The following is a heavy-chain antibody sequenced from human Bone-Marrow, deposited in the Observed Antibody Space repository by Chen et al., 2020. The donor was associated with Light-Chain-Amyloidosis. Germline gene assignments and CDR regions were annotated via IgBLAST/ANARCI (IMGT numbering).Heavy chain of an antibody. J-gene: IGHJ4*02. CDR1: GYTFPNYW. CDR3: ARRRDGYNFDY. V-gene: IGHV5-51*01. CDR2: IYPDDSDA. D-gene: IGHD5-12*01. Sequence: EVQLERSGPEVNKPGESLKISCTGPGYTFPNYWIGWVRQMPGKGLEWMGVIYPDDSDARYSPSFGGQVTISADKSITTAYLQWRSLKASDTAMYYCARRRDGYNFDYWGQGTLVTVSS.